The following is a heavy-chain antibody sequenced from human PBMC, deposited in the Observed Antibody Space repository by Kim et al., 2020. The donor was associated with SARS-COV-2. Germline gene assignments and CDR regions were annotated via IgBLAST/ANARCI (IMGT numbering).Heavy chain of an antibody. CDR3: AKAYTLIKGLISDQFDY. CDR2: ISGDNT. D-gene: IGHD3-10*01. Sequence: GGSLRLSCAASGFIFRGYAMTWVRQAPGKGLEWVSLISGDNTHYADSVMGRFTVSRDNSKNTMYLQMNSLRVEDTAVYYCAKAYTLIKGLISDQFDYWG. V-gene: IGHV3-23*01. CDR1: GFIFRGYA. J-gene: IGHJ4*01.